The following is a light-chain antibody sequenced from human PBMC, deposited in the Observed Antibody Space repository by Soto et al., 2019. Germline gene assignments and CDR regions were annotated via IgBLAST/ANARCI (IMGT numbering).Light chain of an antibody. CDR2: DVS. J-gene: IGLJ1*01. V-gene: IGLV2-14*01. CDR3: TSRASNKTLV. CDR1: SSDVGGHNY. Sequence: QSALTQPASVSGSPGQSMTISCTGTSSDVGGHNYVSWYQQHPGKAPKLMIYDVSDRPSGVSNRFSGSKSGNTASLTISGLRAEDEADFYCTSRASNKTLVFGTGTKLTVL.